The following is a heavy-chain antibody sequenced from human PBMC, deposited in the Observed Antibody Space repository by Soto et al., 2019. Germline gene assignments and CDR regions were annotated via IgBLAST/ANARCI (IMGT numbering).Heavy chain of an antibody. Sequence: VQLVESGGGVVQPGRSLRLSCAASGFTFSSYGMHWVRQAPGKGLEWVAVIWYDGSNKYYADSVKGRFTISRDNSKNTLYLQMNSLRAEDTAVYYCARGYGELLYDYWGQGTLVTVSS. CDR3: ARGYGELLYDY. CDR1: GFTFSSYG. CDR2: IWYDGSNK. V-gene: IGHV3-33*01. D-gene: IGHD3-10*01. J-gene: IGHJ4*02.